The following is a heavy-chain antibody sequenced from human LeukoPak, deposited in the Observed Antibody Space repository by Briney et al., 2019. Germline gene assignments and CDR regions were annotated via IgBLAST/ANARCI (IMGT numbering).Heavy chain of an antibody. Sequence: GGSLRLSCAASGFTFDDYGMSWVRQAPGKGLEWVSAISGSGGSTYYADSVKGRFTISRDNSKNTLYLQMNSLRAEDTAVYYCAKVRRITGTTLDAFDIWGQGTMVTVSS. V-gene: IGHV3-23*01. CDR1: GFTFDDYG. D-gene: IGHD1-20*01. J-gene: IGHJ3*02. CDR2: ISGSGGST. CDR3: AKVRRITGTTLDAFDI.